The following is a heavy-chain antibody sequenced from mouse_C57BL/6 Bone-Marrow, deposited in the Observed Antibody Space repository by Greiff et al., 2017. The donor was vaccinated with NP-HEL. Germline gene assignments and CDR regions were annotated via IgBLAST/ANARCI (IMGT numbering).Heavy chain of an antibody. V-gene: IGHV1-50*01. J-gene: IGHJ4*01. CDR2: IDPSDSYT. D-gene: IGHD2-4*01. Sequence: VQLQQPGAELVKPGASVKLSCKASGYTFTSYWMQWVKQRPGQGLEWIGEIDPSDSYTNYNQKFKGKATLTVDSSSSTAYMQLSSLTSEDSAVYYCARTTGYDYLYYAMDYWGQGTSVTVSS. CDR1: GYTFTSYW. CDR3: ARTTGYDYLYYAMDY.